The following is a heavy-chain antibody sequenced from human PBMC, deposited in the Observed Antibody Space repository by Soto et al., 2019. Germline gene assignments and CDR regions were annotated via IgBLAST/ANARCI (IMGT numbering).Heavy chain of an antibody. J-gene: IGHJ4*02. V-gene: IGHV1-18*01. CDR3: ARGRYGDY. Sequence: QVHLVQSGAEVKKPGASVKVSCKGSGYAFTTYGITWVRQAPGQGLEWIGWISAHNGNTYYAQKLQGRVTVNRDTSTSTAYMELRGLRSDDTAVYYCARGRYGDYWGQGDLVTVSS. D-gene: IGHD1-1*01. CDR2: ISAHNGNT. CDR1: GYAFTTYG.